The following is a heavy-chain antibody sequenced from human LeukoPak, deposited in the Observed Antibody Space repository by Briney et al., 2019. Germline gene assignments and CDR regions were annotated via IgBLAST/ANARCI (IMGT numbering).Heavy chain of an antibody. CDR3: ARDSPGYGAYVS. D-gene: IGHD5-12*01. Sequence: PGGPLRLSCAASGFTFSTYWMTWVRQAPGKGREWVANIKEDGSREYYVDSVKGRSTISRDNAKNSLYLQMDSLTAEATAVYYCARDSPGYGAYVSWGQATLVSVSS. V-gene: IGHV3-7*01. J-gene: IGHJ1*01. CDR1: GFTFSTYW. CDR2: IKEDGSRE.